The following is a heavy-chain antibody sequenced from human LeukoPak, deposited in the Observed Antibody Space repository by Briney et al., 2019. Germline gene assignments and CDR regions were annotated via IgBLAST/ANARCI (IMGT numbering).Heavy chain of an antibody. CDR1: GYTFTSYD. J-gene: IGHJ5*02. CDR3: ARDRLWGSGSYHDNWFDP. D-gene: IGHD3-10*01. Sequence: ASVKVSCKASGYTFTSYDINWVRQATGQGLEWMGWMNPNSGNTGYAQKFQGRVTMTRNTSISTAYMELSSLRSEDTAVYYCARDRLWGSGSYHDNWFDPWGQGTLVTVSS. V-gene: IGHV1-8*01. CDR2: MNPNSGNT.